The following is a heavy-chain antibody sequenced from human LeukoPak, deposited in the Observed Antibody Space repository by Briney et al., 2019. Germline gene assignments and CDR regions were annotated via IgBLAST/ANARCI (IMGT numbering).Heavy chain of an antibody. CDR3: ARGGGYGSGSYYKY. Sequence: SETLSLTCAVYGGSFSGYYWSWIRQPPGKGLEWIGEINHSGSTNYNPSLKSRVTISVDTSKNQFSLKLSSVTAADTAVYYCARGGGYGSGSYYKYWGQGTLVTVSS. CDR2: INHSGST. V-gene: IGHV4-34*01. D-gene: IGHD3-10*01. CDR1: GGSFSGYY. J-gene: IGHJ4*02.